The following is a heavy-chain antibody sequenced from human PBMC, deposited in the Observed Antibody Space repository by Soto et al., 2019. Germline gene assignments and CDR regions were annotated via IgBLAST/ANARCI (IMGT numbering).Heavy chain of an antibody. CDR3: ARGRSVIDHDDFEY. V-gene: IGHV3-30-3*01. D-gene: IGHD2-21*01. CDR1: GFTFSSYS. J-gene: IGHJ4*02. CDR2: MSFDGNSK. Sequence: GGSLRLSCAASGFTFSSYSMHWVRQAPGKGLEWVAAMSFDGNSKYFADSVKGRFTISRDNSKNTLSLQMNSLGADDSAVYYCARGRSVIDHDDFEYWGQGTLVTVSS.